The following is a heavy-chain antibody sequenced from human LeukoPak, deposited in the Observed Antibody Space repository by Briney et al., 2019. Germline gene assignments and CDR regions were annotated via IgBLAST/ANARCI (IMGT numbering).Heavy chain of an antibody. V-gene: IGHV3-74*01. CDR2: INSDGSST. D-gene: IGHD3-10*02. CDR3: AREYTRFFDY. Sequence: GRTLRLSCAASGFTLSSYWLYWVRQAPGEGQVWVSRINSDGSSTSYAASVKGRFTISRDNAKNTLYLQMSSLRAEDTAVYYCAREYTRFFDYWGQGTLVTVSS. J-gene: IGHJ4*02. CDR1: GFTLSSYW.